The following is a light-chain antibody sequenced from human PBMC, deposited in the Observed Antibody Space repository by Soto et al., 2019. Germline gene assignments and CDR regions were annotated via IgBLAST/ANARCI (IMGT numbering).Light chain of an antibody. CDR3: QHYNSYSEA. V-gene: IGKV1-5*03. J-gene: IGKJ1*01. CDR1: QTISSW. CDR2: KAS. Sequence: DIQITQSPSTLSGSVGDRVTMTCRASQTISSWLAWYQQLTGKGPKLLIYKASTLKSGVPSRFRGMGSRTECTLTLSRLQTDDLETDCCQHYNSYSEAFGQGTKVDI.